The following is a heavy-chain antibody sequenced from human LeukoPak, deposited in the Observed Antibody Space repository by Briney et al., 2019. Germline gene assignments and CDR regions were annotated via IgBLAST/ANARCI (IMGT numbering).Heavy chain of an antibody. CDR3: ASTYYDSSGYYFDY. CDR1: GASISSSY. V-gene: IGHV4-59*01. CDR2: ISNHGSA. J-gene: IGHJ4*02. D-gene: IGHD3-22*01. Sequence: SETLSLTCTVSGASISSSYWSWIRQPPGKGLEWIGYISNHGSANYNPSLNSPVTISVGTSQNQFFLELSSVTAADMAVYYCASTYYDSSGYYFDYWGQGTLVTVSS.